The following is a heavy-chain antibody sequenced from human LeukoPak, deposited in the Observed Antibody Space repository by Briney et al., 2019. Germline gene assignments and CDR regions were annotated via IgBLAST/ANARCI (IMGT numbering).Heavy chain of an antibody. Sequence: GGSLRLFCAASGFTFSSYAMSWVRQAPGKGLEWVSAISGSGGSTYYADSVKGRFTISRDNSKNTLYLQMNSLRAEDTAVYYCAKDASNGYDWFPDYWGQGTLVTVSP. CDR1: GFTFSSYA. V-gene: IGHV3-23*01. CDR3: AKDASNGYDWFPDY. J-gene: IGHJ4*02. D-gene: IGHD5-12*01. CDR2: ISGSGGST.